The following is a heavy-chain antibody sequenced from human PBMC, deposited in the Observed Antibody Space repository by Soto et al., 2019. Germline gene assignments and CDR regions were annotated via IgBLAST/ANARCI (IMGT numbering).Heavy chain of an antibody. J-gene: IGHJ5*02. Sequence: GGSLRLSCAASGFTFSAYDMHWVRQPAGKGLEWVSTIGTQHDTYYPDSVKGRFTVSRENAKNTLYLQMNSLRTGDTAFFYCSRQASYWHGGGGWFDPWGQGTLVTAPQ. CDR2: IGTQHDT. CDR3: SRQASYWHGGGGWFDP. CDR1: GFTFSAYD. V-gene: IGHV3-13*01. D-gene: IGHD2-8*02.